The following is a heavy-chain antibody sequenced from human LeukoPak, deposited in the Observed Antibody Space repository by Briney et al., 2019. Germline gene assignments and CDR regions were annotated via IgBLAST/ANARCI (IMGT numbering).Heavy chain of an antibody. J-gene: IGHJ4*02. Sequence: PSETLSLTCTVSGGSISSGIYYWGWIRQPPGKGLEWIGSIYYNGNTYYNPSLKSRVTISVDTSKNQLSLKQNSVTAADTAVYYCARHVRQQLPPKAFDYWGQGTLVTVSS. V-gene: IGHV4-39*01. CDR3: ARHVRQQLPPKAFDY. CDR1: GGSISSGIYY. D-gene: IGHD6-13*01. CDR2: IYYNGNT.